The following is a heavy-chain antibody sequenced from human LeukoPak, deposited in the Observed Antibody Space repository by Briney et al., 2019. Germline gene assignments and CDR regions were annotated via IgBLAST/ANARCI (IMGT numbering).Heavy chain of an antibody. CDR2: IIPILGTA. J-gene: IGHJ6*03. V-gene: IGHV1-69*05. D-gene: IGHD3-3*01. CDR3: AGSLRFLTGPIGWYYYMDV. Sequence: AASVKVSCKASGGTFSSYAISWVRQAPGQGLEWMGGIIPILGTANYAQKFQGRVTITTDESTSTAYMELSSLRSEDTAVYYCAGSLRFLTGPIGWYYYMDVWGKGTTVTVSS. CDR1: GGTFSSYA.